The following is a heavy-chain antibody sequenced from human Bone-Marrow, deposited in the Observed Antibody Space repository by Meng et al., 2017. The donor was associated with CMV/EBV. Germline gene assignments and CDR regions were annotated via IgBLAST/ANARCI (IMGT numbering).Heavy chain of an antibody. CDR3: AREPLQSNYYDSSHPGFDY. V-gene: IGHV1-69*05. CDR1: GGTFSSYA. CDR2: IIPIFGTA. D-gene: IGHD3-22*01. J-gene: IGHJ4*02. Sequence: SVKVSCKASGGTFSSYAISWVRQAPGQGLEWMGGIIPIFGTANYAQKFQGRVTITTDESTSTAYMELSSLRSEDTAVYYCAREPLQSNYYDSSHPGFDYWGEATLATFSS.